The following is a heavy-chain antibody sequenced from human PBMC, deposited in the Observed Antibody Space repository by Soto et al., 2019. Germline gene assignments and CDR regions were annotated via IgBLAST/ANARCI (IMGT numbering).Heavy chain of an antibody. CDR1: GDSVSSNSAA. V-gene: IGHV6-1*01. CDR3: ASSDRRGFGFDY. CDR2: TSYRSKWYN. J-gene: IGHJ4*02. Sequence: SQTLSLTCGISGDSVSSNSAAWNWIRQSPSRGFEWLGRTSYRSKWYNDYAVSVKSRITINPDTSKNQFSLQLNSVTPEDTALYYCASSDRRGFGFDYWGQGTLVTVSS. D-gene: IGHD3-22*01.